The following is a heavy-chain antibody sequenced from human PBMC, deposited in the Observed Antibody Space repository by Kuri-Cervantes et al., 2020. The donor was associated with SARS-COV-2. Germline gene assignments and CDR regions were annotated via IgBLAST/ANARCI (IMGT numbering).Heavy chain of an antibody. CDR2: TNTDGSST. CDR1: GFTFSNYW. Sequence: ETLSLTWAASGFTFSNYWMHWVRQAPGKGLVWVSRTNTDGSSTSYADSVKGRFTISRDNAKNTLYLQMNSLRAEDTAVYYCARAFLRGGSDYWGQGTLVTVSS. J-gene: IGHJ4*02. V-gene: IGHV3-74*01. CDR3: ARAFLRGGSDY. D-gene: IGHD1-26*01.